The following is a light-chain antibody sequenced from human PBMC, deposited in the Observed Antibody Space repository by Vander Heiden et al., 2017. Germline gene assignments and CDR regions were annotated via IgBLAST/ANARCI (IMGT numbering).Light chain of an antibody. V-gene: IGKV1-33*01. Sequence: DIQLTPSPSSLSASVGDRVTITCQATQDISNYLNWYQQQPGKAPKLLIYDASNLETGVPSRFSGSGSGTDFTFTISSLQPEDIATYYCQDCDNLGVTFGQQTRQQI. CDR3: QDCDNLGVT. CDR2: DAS. J-gene: IGKJ5*01. CDR1: QDISNY.